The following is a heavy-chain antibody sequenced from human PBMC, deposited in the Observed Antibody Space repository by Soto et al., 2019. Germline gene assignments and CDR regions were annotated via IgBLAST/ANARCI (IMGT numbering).Heavy chain of an antibody. V-gene: IGHV4-4*07. CDR2: VYSTGGT. J-gene: IGHJ6*02. CDR1: GDSIGRFY. Sequence: QVHLHESGPGLVKPSETLSLTCNVSGDSIGRFYWSWIRQSAEKGLEWIGRVYSTGGTAYNPALKGRVTISLDRSNNHVSLEMNSVTAADTAVYFCARDLSGTGLDIWGRGTRVTVSS. D-gene: IGHD1-26*01. CDR3: ARDLSGTGLDI.